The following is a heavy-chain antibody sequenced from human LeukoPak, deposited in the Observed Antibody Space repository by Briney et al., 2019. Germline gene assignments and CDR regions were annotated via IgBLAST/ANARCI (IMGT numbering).Heavy chain of an antibody. CDR2: IIPIFGTA. Sequence: GASVNVSCKASGGTFSSYAISWVRQAPGQGLEWMGGIIPIFGTANYAQKFQGRVTITADESTSTAYMELSSLRSEDTAVYYCASLGFRVLRYFEDYYGMDVWGQGTTVTVSS. J-gene: IGHJ6*02. V-gene: IGHV1-69*13. CDR3: ASLGFRVLRYFEDYYGMDV. D-gene: IGHD3-9*01. CDR1: GGTFSSYA.